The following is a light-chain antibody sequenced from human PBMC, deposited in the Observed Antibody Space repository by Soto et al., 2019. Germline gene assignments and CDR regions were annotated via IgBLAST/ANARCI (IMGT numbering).Light chain of an antibody. CDR1: SSDVGGYNY. V-gene: IGLV2-11*01. J-gene: IGLJ7*01. Sequence: QSALTQPRSVSGSPGQSVTISCTGTSSDVGGYNYVSWYQQHPGKAPKLMIYDVSKRPSGVPDRFSGSKSGNTASLTISGLQAEEEAEYYCCSYAGSPVFGGGTQLTVL. CDR3: CSYAGSPV. CDR2: DVS.